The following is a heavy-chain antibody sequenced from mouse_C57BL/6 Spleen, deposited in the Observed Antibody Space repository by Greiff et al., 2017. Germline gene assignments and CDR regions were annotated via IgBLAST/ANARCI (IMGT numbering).Heavy chain of an antibody. J-gene: IGHJ1*03. CDR1: GYTFTSYW. V-gene: IGHV1-7*01. CDR3: ARYWSYWYFDV. D-gene: IGHD4-1*01. CDR2: INPSSGYT. Sequence: QVQLKESGAELAKPGASVKLSCTASGYTFTSYWMHWVTQRPGQGLEWIGYINPSSGYTKYNQKFKDKATLTADKSSRTAYMQLSSLAYEDSAVYYCARYWSYWYFDVWGTGTTVTVAS.